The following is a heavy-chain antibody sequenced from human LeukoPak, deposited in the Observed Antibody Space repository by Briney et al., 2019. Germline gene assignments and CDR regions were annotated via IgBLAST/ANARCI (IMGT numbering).Heavy chain of an antibody. V-gene: IGHV3-21*01. CDR2: ISSRSTYI. CDR1: GFTFSSYT. D-gene: IGHD3-22*01. CDR3: ARDQNDSSGYSGGLDY. Sequence: AGGSLRLSCAASGFTFSSYTMNWVRQAPGKGLEWVSSISSRSTYIYYADSVKGRFTISRDNAKNSLYLQMNSLRADDTAVYYCARDQNDSSGYSGGLDYWGQGTLVTASS. J-gene: IGHJ4*02.